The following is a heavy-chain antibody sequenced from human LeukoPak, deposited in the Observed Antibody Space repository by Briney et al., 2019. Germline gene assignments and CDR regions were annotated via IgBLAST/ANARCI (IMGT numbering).Heavy chain of an antibody. D-gene: IGHD2-15*01. Sequence: SETLSLTCTVSGGSISSSSCYWGWRRQPPGKGLEWIGSIYTSSSTNYNPSLKSRVTMSVDSSKSQFSLKLSSVTAADTAVYNCARVFPGYCSGGSCYGSDYYYYYMDVWGKGTTVTVSS. CDR1: GGSISSSSCY. CDR2: IYTSSST. J-gene: IGHJ6*03. V-gene: IGHV4-39*07. CDR3: ARVFPGYCSGGSCYGSDYYYYYMDV.